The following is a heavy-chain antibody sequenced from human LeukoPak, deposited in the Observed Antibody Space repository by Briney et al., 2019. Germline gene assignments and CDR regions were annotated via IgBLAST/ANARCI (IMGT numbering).Heavy chain of an antibody. D-gene: IGHD6-6*01. CDR2: INHSGST. CDR1: GGSFSGYY. V-gene: IGHV4-34*01. CDR3: ARGRPPEDD. Sequence: SETLSLTCAVYGGSFSGYYWSWIRQPPGKGLEWIGEINHSGSTNYNPSLKSRVTISVDTSKNQFSLKLSSVTAADTAVYYCARGRPPEDDWGQGTLVTVSS. J-gene: IGHJ4*02.